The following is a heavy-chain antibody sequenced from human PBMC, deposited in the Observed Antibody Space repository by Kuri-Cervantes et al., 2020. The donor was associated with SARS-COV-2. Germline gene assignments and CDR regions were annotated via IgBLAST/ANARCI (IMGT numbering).Heavy chain of an antibody. J-gene: IGHJ2*01. V-gene: IGHV4-38-2*02. CDR1: GYSISSGYY. CDR3: ARVRYCSSTSCRLGWYFDL. CDR2: IYHSGST. Sequence: GSLRLSCTVSGYSISSGYYWGWIRQPPGKGLEWIGSIYHSGSTYYNPSLKSRVTISVDTSKNQFSLKLSSMTATDTAVYYCARVRYCSSTSCRLGWYFDLWGRGTLVTVSS. D-gene: IGHD2-2*01.